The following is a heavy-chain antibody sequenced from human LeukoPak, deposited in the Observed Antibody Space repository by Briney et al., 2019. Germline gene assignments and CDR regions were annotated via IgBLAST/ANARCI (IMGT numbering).Heavy chain of an antibody. V-gene: IGHV3-23*01. CDR1: GFTFSSYA. J-gene: IGHJ4*02. Sequence: GGALRLSCAASGFTFSSYAMSWVRQAPGKGLEWVSAISGSGGSTYYADSVKGRFTISRDNSKNTLYLQMNSLRAEDTAVYYCAGGSTSLPQDYWGPGTLVTVSS. CDR3: AGGSTSLPQDY. CDR2: ISGSGGST. D-gene: IGHD2-15*01.